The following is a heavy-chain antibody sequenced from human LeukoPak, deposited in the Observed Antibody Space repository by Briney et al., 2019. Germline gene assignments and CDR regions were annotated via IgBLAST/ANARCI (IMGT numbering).Heavy chain of an antibody. J-gene: IGHJ4*02. D-gene: IGHD6-19*01. Sequence: TSGGSLRLSCAASGFTFSNAWMSWVRQAPGKGLEWVGRIKSKTDGGTTDYAAPVKGRFTISRDDSKNTLNLQMNSVENEETGVYYCTIDPQQWLAGWYFDYWGQGTLVTVSS. V-gene: IGHV3-15*01. CDR2: IKSKTDGGTT. CDR3: TIDPQQWLAGWYFDY. CDR1: GFTFSNAW.